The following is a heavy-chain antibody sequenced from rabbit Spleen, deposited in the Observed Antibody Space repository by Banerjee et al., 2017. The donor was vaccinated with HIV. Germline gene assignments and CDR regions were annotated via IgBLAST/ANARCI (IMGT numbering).Heavy chain of an antibody. CDR2: IDPVFGST. D-gene: IGHD1-1*01. V-gene: IGHV1S7*01. J-gene: IGHJ4*01. CDR3: ARDLVAVIGWNFNL. Sequence: MCWVRQAPGKGLEWIGYIDPVFGSTYYANWVKGRFTISRDNAQNTLYLQLNSLTAADTATYFCARDLVAVIGWNFNLWGPGTLVTVS.